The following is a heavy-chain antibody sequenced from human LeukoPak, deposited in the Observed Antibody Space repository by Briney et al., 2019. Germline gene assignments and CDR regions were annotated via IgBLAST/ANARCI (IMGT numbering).Heavy chain of an antibody. CDR1: GYTFSSFH. D-gene: IGHD3-22*01. CDR3: ARAQYYSDSTGYYYLHY. V-gene: IGHV3-48*01. Sequence: GGCLRLSCVGSGYTFSSFHSNWVRQARGKGLEWVSYISSSSSTIYYADSVKGRFTISRDNAKNSLYLQTNSLRAEDTAVYYCARAQYYSDSTGYYYLHYWGQGTLVTVSS. CDR2: ISSSSSTI. J-gene: IGHJ4*02.